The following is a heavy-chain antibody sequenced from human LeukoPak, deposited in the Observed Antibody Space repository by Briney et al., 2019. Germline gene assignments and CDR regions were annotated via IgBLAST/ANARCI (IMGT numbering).Heavy chain of an antibody. J-gene: IGHJ5*02. V-gene: IGHV3-30*03. CDR3: ARVQVNENWFDP. D-gene: IGHD1-1*01. CDR1: GFTFSSYG. CDR2: ISYDGSNK. Sequence: GGSLRLSCAASGFTFSSYGMHWVRQAPGKGLEWVAVISYDGSNKYYADSVKGRFTISRDNSKNTLYLQMNSLRAEDTAVYYCARVQVNENWFDPWGQGTLVTVSS.